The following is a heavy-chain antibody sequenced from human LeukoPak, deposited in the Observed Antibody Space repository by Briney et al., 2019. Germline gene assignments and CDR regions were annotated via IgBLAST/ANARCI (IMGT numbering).Heavy chain of an antibody. CDR1: GFTFSSYG. V-gene: IGHV3-30*02. Sequence: GGSLRLSCAASGFTFSSYGVHWVRQAPGKGLEWVAFIRYDGSNKYYADSVKGRFTISRDNSKNTLYPQMNSLRAEGTAVYYCAKVGDWDYYDSSGYYNLYYFDYWGQGTLVTVSS. CDR2: IRYDGSNK. CDR3: AKVGDWDYYDSSGYYNLYYFDY. D-gene: IGHD3-22*01. J-gene: IGHJ4*02.